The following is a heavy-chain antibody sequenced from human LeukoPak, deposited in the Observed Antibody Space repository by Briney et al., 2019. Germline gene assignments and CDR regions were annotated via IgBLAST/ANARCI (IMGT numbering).Heavy chain of an antibody. CDR2: MNPNSGNT. CDR1: GYTFTSYD. V-gene: IGHV1-8*01. Sequence: GASVKVSFKASGYTFTSYDINWVRQATGQGLEWMGWMNPNSGNTGYAQKFQGRVTMTRNTSISTAYMELSSLRSEDTAVYYRARPPNCSSTSCYGYYYGMDVWGQGTTVTVSS. D-gene: IGHD2-2*01. CDR3: ARPPNCSSTSCYGYYYGMDV. J-gene: IGHJ6*02.